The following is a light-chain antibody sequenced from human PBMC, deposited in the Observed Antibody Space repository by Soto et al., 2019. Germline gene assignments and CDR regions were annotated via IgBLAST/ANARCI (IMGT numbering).Light chain of an antibody. V-gene: IGLV1-47*02. CDR3: AAWDNSLSGV. CDR2: STN. J-gene: IGLJ3*02. CDR1: SSNIGANY. Sequence: QSVLTQPASASGTPGQRVTISCSGGSSNIGANYVYWYQLLPGTAPKLLIYSTNKRPSGVPDRFSGYKSGTSASLAISGLRSEDEGEYYCAAWDNSLSGVFGGGTKLTVL.